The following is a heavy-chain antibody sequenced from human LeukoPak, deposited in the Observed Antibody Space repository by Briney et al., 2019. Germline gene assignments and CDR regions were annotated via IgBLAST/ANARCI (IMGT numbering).Heavy chain of an antibody. Sequence: GGSLRLSCAASGLTFNTYSMNWVRQAPGKGLEWVSSISSNSNHRNYADSVKGRFTISRDNAKSSLYLQMNSLRAEDTAVYYCAKALGGYGDYVPDYWGQGTLVTVSS. CDR3: AKALGGYGDYVPDY. J-gene: IGHJ4*02. V-gene: IGHV3-21*01. CDR1: GLTFNTYS. CDR2: ISSNSNHR. D-gene: IGHD4-17*01.